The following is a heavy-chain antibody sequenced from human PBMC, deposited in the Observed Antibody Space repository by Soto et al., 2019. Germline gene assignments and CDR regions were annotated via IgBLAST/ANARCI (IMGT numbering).Heavy chain of an antibody. CDR1: GFTFSAYA. CDR2: IHGGGGAT. J-gene: IGHJ2*01. D-gene: IGHD1-1*01. Sequence: EVQLLESGGGLVQPGGSLRLSCAASGFTFSAYAMGWVRQAPGKGLEWVSTIHGGGGATHYADSVKGRFTNTRDGSKNTLYAQMNSLRAEDTAVYYCAKFEGHPLEYWYLDFWGRGTRVTVSS. V-gene: IGHV3-23*01. CDR3: AKFEGHPLEYWYLDF.